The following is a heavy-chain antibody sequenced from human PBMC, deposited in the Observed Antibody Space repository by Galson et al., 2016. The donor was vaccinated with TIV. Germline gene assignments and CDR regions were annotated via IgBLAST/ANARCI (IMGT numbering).Heavy chain of an antibody. CDR2: INPIFGTA. V-gene: IGHV1-69*06. CDR3: ARGRGYSFGSGSSYFDY. Sequence: SVKVSCKASGGIFSNFVISWVRQAPGQGLEWMGSINPIFGTANYAQKFKGRVTITADTSTSTFYMDQSSLRSEDTAIYYCARGRGYSFGSGSSYFDYWGQGSLVTVSS. CDR1: GGIFSNFV. D-gene: IGHD3-10*01. J-gene: IGHJ4*02.